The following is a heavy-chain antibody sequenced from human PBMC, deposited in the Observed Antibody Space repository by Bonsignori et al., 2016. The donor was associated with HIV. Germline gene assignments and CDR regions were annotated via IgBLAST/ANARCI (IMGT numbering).Heavy chain of an antibody. D-gene: IGHD1-26*01. J-gene: IGHJ4*02. Sequence: ASVKVSCKASGHSFDFYDITWVRQAPGQGLEWMGWINGYNANTKFAREFQGRVSMTRDTSTSTAYMELRNLTSDDTAVYYCARDGDSGSYCDSWGQGTLVTVSS. CDR3: ARDGDSGSYCDS. V-gene: IGHV1-18*01. CDR1: GHSFDFYD. CDR2: INGYNANT.